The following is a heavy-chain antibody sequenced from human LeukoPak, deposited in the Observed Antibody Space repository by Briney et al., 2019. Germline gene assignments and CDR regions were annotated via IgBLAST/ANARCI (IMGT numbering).Heavy chain of an antibody. CDR2: ISGSGGST. Sequence: PGASLRLSCAASGFTFSSYAMSWVRQAPGKGPEWVSAISGSGGSTYYADSVKGRFTISRDNSKNTLYLQMNSLRAEDTAVYYCAKKPVGRAAGYYFDYWGQGTLVTVSS. CDR3: AKKPVGRAAGYYFDY. CDR1: GFTFSSYA. V-gene: IGHV3-23*01. J-gene: IGHJ4*02. D-gene: IGHD1-26*01.